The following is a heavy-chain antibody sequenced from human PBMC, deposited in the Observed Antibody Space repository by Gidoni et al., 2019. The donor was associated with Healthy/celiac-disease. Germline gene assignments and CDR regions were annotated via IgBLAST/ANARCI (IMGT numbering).Heavy chain of an antibody. J-gene: IGHJ4*02. CDR2: IAYDGSNK. Sequence: QVQLVESGGGVVQPGRSLRLSCAASGFTFSSYAMPWVRQAPGKGLEWVAVIAYDGSNKYYADSVKGRFTISRDNAKNTLYLQMNSLRAEDTAVYYCARDYVAYDSSGYYYYYFDYWGQGTLVTVSS. D-gene: IGHD3-22*01. CDR1: GFTFSSYA. CDR3: ARDYVAYDSSGYYYYYFDY. V-gene: IGHV3-30*01.